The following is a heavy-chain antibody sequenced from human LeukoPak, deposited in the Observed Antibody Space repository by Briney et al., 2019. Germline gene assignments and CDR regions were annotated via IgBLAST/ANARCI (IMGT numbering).Heavy chain of an antibody. V-gene: IGHV4-34*01. CDR2: INHSGST. Sequence: PSETLSLTCAVYGGSFSGYYWSWIRQPPGKGLEWIGEINHSGSTNYNPSLKSRVTISVDTSKNQFSLKLSSVTAADTAVYYCARKGWGPARRPYYFDYWGQGTLVTVSS. D-gene: IGHD6-6*01. J-gene: IGHJ4*02. CDR3: ARKGWGPARRPYYFDY. CDR1: GGSFSGYY.